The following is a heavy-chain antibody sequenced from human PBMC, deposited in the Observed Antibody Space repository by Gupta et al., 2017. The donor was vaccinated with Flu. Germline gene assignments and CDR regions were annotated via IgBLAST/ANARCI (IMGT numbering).Heavy chain of an antibody. CDR2: IRGSGDST. D-gene: IGHD2-21*02. CDR3: AKDQYGGNSGVLDY. CDR1: RFTFSSYA. J-gene: IGHJ4*02. Sequence: EVQLLESGGGLVQPGGSLRLSCAASRFTFSSYAMSWVRQAPGKGLEWVSAIRGSGDSTYYADSVKGRFTISRDNSKNTLYLQMNSLRAEDTAVYYCAKDQYGGNSGVLDYWGQGTLVTGSS. V-gene: IGHV3-23*01.